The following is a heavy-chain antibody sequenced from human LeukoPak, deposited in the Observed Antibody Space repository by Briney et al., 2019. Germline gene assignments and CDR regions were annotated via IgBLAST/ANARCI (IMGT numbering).Heavy chain of an antibody. CDR2: ISDSSSYI. CDR1: GFTFSSYS. J-gene: IGHJ4*02. D-gene: IGHD1-1*01. V-gene: IGHV3-21*06. CDR3: AREGGWNLPTLVY. Sequence: GGSLRLSCAASGFTFSSYSMNWVRQAPGQGLEWVSSISDSSSYIYYADSVKGRFTISRDNAKNSLYLHMNSLRAEDTAVYYCAREGGWNLPTLVYWGQGSLFTVSS.